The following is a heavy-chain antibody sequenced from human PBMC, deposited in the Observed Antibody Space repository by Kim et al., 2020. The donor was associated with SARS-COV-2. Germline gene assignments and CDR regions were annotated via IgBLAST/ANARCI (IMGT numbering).Heavy chain of an antibody. D-gene: IGHD6-25*01. Sequence: GGSLRLSCVASGFTFSSYCMHWVRQAPGKGLECVSRTTSDGSSTSYADSVKGRFTISRDNSKNTLYLQMNSLRVEDTAVYYCARFASGYVCDHFDYGSQG. V-gene: IGHV3-74*01. CDR2: TTSDGSST. CDR3: ARFASGYVCDHFDY. J-gene: IGHJ4*02. CDR1: GFTFSSYC.